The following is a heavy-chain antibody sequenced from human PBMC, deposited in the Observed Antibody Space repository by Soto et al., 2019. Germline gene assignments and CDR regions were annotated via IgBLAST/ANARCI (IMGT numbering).Heavy chain of an antibody. D-gene: IGHD3-9*01. CDR3: ARTSKDILRGRLDAFIF. V-gene: IGHV4-30-2*01. Sequence: ASETLSLTCAVSGGSISNGGYSWSWLRQPPGKGLEWIGFVSHSGNTYCNPSLRSRVIISIDKSRNHFSLGLKSVTAADAAIYYCARTSKDILRGRLDAFIFWAKGTRVP. CDR2: VSHSGNT. J-gene: IGHJ3*01. CDR1: GGSISNGGYS.